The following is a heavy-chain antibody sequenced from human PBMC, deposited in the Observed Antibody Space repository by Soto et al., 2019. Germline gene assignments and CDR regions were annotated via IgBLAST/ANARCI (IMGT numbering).Heavy chain of an antibody. Sequence: EVQLVESGGGLVQPGGSLRLSCLGSGFTFRSDSMDWVRQAPGKGLEWISYISSSSTTIDYADSVKGRFTISRDNAKNSLSLKMNSMRDEDTAIYYCVRDAGSWGYWGQGTLVTVSS. CDR1: GFTFRSDS. J-gene: IGHJ4*02. CDR2: ISSSSTTI. CDR3: VRDAGSWGY. D-gene: IGHD3-10*01. V-gene: IGHV3-48*02.